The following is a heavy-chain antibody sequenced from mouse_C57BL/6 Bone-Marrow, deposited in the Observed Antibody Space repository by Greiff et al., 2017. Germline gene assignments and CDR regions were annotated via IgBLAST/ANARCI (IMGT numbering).Heavy chain of an antibody. CDR1: GYTFTDHT. D-gene: IGHD2-4*01. J-gene: IGHJ3*01. CDR3: ATYDYDWFDY. V-gene: IGHV1-78*01. CDR2: IYPSDGST. Sequence: VQLQQSDADLVKPGASVKISCTVSGYTFTDHTIHWMHQTPEQGLEWIGYIYPSDGSTKYNEKVKGMATLTADKSTSTAYMQLNSLTSEDSAVYFCATYDYDWFDYGGQGTLVTVSA.